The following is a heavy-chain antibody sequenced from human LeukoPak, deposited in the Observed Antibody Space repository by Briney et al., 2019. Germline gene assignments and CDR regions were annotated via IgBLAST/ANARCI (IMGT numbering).Heavy chain of an antibody. D-gene: IGHD3-3*01. CDR3: ARDSGNYDFWSGYYS. CDR1: GGSISSYY. Sequence: SETLSLTCTVSGGSISSYYWSWIRQPAGKGLEWIGRIYTSGSTNYNPSLKGRVTMSVDTSKNRFSLKLSSVTAADTAVYYCARDSGNYDFWSGYYSWGQGTLVTVSS. V-gene: IGHV4-4*07. J-gene: IGHJ4*02. CDR2: IYTSGST.